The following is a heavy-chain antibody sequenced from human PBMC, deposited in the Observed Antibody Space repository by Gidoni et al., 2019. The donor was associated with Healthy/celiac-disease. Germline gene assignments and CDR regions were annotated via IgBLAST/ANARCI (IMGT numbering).Heavy chain of an antibody. CDR1: GFTFDDSA. CDR3: AKDLRPQLGYYYFDY. CDR2: ISWNSGSI. V-gene: IGHV3-9*01. J-gene: IGHJ4*02. D-gene: IGHD1-1*01. Sequence: EVQLVESGGGLVQPGRSLRLSCAASGFTFDDSAMHGVRQAPGKGLEGVAGISWNSGSIGYADSVKGRFTISRDNAKNSLYLQMNSLRAEDTALYYCAKDLRPQLGYYYFDYWGQGTLVTVSS.